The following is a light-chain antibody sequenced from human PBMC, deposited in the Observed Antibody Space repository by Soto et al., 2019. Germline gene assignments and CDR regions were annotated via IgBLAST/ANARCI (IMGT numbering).Light chain of an antibody. CDR2: DTS. J-gene: IGKJ1*01. Sequence: EIVLTQSPGTPSLSPGERATLSCRASQSVSGSYLAWFQQKPGQAPRLLIYDTSTRATGVPGRFSGSGSGTDFSLTISRLEPEDFAVYYCQHYGSSPWTFGQGTKVEIK. CDR3: QHYGSSPWT. CDR1: QSVSGSY. V-gene: IGKV3-20*01.